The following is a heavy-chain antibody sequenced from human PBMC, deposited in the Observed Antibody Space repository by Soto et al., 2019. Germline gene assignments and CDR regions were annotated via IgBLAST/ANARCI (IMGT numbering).Heavy chain of an antibody. CDR2: IYYSGST. CDR3: ARAADGPYYYFYDMDV. Sequence: GKGLEWIGNIYYSGSTYYNPSLKSRVTISVDTPKNQFSLKLSSVTAADTAVYYCARAADGPYYYFYDMDVRGNGTTVTVSS. V-gene: IGHV4-39*07. J-gene: IGHJ6*03. D-gene: IGHD6-13*01.